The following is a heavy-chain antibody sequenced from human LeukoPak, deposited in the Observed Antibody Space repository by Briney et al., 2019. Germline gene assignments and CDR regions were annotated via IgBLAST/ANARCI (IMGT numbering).Heavy chain of an antibody. CDR2: IIPILGIA. CDR1: GGTFSSYA. V-gene: IGHV1-69*04. CDR3: ARLGYCSGGSCLW. J-gene: IGHJ4*02. Sequence: SVRVSCKASGGTFSSYAISWVRQAPGQGLEWMGKIIPILGIANYAQKFQGRVTITADKSTSTAYMELSSLRSEDTAVYYCARLGYCSGGSCLWWGQGTLVTVSS. D-gene: IGHD2-15*01.